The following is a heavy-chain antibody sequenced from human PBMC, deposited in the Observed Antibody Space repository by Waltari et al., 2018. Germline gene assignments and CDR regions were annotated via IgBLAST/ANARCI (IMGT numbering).Heavy chain of an antibody. CDR2: SYYSGST. CDR3: ARDVDVVTVTPGY. D-gene: IGHD4-17*01. Sequence: QVQLQESGPGLVKPSETLSLTCTVSGGSISSHYWRWIRQPPGKGLAWIGYSYYSGSTNSNPSLKRRVTISVDTSKNQFSLKLSSGTAADTAVYYCARDVDVVTVTPGYWSQGTLVTVSS. J-gene: IGHJ4*02. V-gene: IGHV4-59*11. CDR1: GGSISSHY.